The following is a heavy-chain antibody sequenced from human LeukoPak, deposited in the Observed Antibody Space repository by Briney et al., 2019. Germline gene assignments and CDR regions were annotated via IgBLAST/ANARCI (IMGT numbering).Heavy chain of an antibody. CDR2: ITRSGGDT. Sequence: GGSLRLSCAASGFTFSGFAMCWVRQAPGKGPEWVSAITRSGGDTNYADSVRGRFTISRDNSKSTLFLEMNGLRGDDTAVYYCAKGHYDDWYYFDYWGQGALVTVSS. CDR1: GFTFSGFA. CDR3: AKGHYDDWYYFDY. D-gene: IGHD3-3*01. V-gene: IGHV3-23*01. J-gene: IGHJ4*02.